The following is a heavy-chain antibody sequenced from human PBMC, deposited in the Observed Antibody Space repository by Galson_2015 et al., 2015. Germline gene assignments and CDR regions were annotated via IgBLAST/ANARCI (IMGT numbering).Heavy chain of an antibody. D-gene: IGHD2-2*01. CDR3: ARESCSSTSCYRGHYYYYYGMDV. Sequence: SLRLSCAASGFTFSSYGMHWVRQAPGKGLEWVAVIWYDGSNKYYADSVKGRFTISRDNSKNTLYLQMKSLRAEDTAVYYCARESCSSTSCYRGHYYYYYGMDVWGQGTTVTVSS. CDR1: GFTFSSYG. CDR2: IWYDGSNK. V-gene: IGHV3-33*01. J-gene: IGHJ6*02.